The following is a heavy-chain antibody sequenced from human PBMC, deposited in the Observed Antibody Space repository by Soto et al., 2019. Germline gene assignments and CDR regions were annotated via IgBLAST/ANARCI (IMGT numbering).Heavy chain of an antibody. CDR2: ISGSGGST. CDR3: AKDQMDYGDYNWYFDL. V-gene: IGHV3-23*01. CDR1: GFTFSSYA. D-gene: IGHD4-17*01. J-gene: IGHJ2*01. Sequence: EVQLLESGGGLVQPGGSLRLSCAASGFTFSSYAMSWVRQAPGKGLEWVSAISGSGGSTYYADSVKGRFTISRDNSKNTLYLQMNSLRAEDTAVYYCAKDQMDYGDYNWYFDLWGRGTLVTVSS.